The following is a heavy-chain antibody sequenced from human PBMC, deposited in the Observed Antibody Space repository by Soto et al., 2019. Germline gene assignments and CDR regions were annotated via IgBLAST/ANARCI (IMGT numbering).Heavy chain of an antibody. CDR3: AKYRRTEAEGFTLDY. V-gene: IGHV4-59*01. CDR2: IYYTGST. D-gene: IGHD6-13*01. CDR1: GDSINNYY. J-gene: IGHJ4*02. Sequence: SETLSLTCTVSGDSINNYYWSWIRQPPGKRLEWIGYIYYTGSTTYNPSLESRVTMSVDTSKNQFSLKLNSVNAGDTAVYYCAKYRRTEAEGFTLDYWGRGTLVTVSS.